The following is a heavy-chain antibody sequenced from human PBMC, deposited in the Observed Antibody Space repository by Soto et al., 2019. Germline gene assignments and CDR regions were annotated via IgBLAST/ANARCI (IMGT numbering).Heavy chain of an antibody. Sequence: PSETLSLTCAVYGGSFSCYYWSWIRQPPGKGLEWIGEINHSGSTNYNPSLKSRVTISVDTSKNQFSLKLSSVTAADTAVYYCARLSRDGYNKDYWGQGTLVTVSS. V-gene: IGHV4-34*01. CDR1: GGSFSCYY. CDR3: ARLSRDGYNKDY. J-gene: IGHJ4*02. CDR2: INHSGST. D-gene: IGHD5-12*01.